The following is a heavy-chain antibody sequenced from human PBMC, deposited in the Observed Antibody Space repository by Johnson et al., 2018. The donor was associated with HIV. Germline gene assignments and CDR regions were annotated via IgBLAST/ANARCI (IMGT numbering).Heavy chain of an antibody. CDR1: GFIFSSYG. CDR3: ARDRGLWERNGAGAFDI. Sequence: QVQLVESGGGVVQPGRSLRLSCAASGFIFSSYGMHWVRQAPGKGLEWVAVIWYDGSEKYYVDSVKGRFTISRDNAKNSLYLQMNSLRAEDTAVYYCARDRGLWERNGAGAFDIWGQGTMVTVSS. V-gene: IGHV3-33*01. CDR2: IWYDGSEK. D-gene: IGHD1-26*01. J-gene: IGHJ3*02.